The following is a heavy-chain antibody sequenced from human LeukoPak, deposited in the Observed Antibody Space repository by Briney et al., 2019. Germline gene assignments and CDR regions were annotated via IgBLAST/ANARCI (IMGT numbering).Heavy chain of an antibody. J-gene: IGHJ4*02. Sequence: PGGSLRLSCAASGFTFSSYSMNWVRQAPGKGLEWVSYISYRGSTIYYADSVKGRFTISRDNAKNSLYLQMNSLRAEDTAVYYCARGSSRYSYGYLDYWGQGTLVTVSS. V-gene: IGHV3-48*04. CDR1: GFTFSSYS. D-gene: IGHD5-18*01. CDR2: ISYRGSTI. CDR3: ARGSSRYSYGYLDY.